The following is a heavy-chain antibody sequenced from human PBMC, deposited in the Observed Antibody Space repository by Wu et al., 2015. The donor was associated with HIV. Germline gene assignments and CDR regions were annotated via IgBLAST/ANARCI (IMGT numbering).Heavy chain of an antibody. D-gene: IGHD3-3*01. CDR1: GGTFSSYA. CDR3: ARDLGYDFWSGYLGDAFDM. Sequence: QVQLVQSGAEVKKPGSSVKVSCKASGGTFSSYAISWVRQAPGQGLEWMGGIIPIFGTANYAQKFQGRVTITADESTSTAYMELSSLRSEDTAVYYCARDLGYDFWSGYLGDAFDMWDQGTSGHRLX. CDR2: IIPIFGTA. V-gene: IGHV1-69*12. J-gene: IGHJ3*02.